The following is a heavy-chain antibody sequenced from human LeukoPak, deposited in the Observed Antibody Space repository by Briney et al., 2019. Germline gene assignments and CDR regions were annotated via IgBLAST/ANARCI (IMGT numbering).Heavy chain of an antibody. CDR2: IYHSGST. V-gene: IGHV4-30-2*01. D-gene: IGHD1-26*01. CDR3: ARGATGAFDI. CDR1: GGSIRSGGHS. Sequence: SETLSLTCAVSGGSIRSGGHSWHWIRQPPGKGLEWIGYIYHSGSTYYSPSLKSRVTISVDRSKNQFSLKLSSVTAADTAVYYCARGATGAFDIWGQGTMVTVSS. J-gene: IGHJ3*02.